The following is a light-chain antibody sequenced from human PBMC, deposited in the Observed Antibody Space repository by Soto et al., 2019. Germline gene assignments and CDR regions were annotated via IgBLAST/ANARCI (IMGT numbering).Light chain of an antibody. J-gene: IGKJ4*01. CDR2: AAS. Sequence: QLPQSPSSLSASLPPSVPFTWGASQGISSYLGWYQQKPGKAPNLLIYAASTLQSGVPSRFSGGGSGTEFTLTISSVQPDDFATYYCQQYKSYPLTFGGGTKVDIK. V-gene: IGKV1-9*01. CDR3: QQYKSYPLT. CDR1: QGISSY.